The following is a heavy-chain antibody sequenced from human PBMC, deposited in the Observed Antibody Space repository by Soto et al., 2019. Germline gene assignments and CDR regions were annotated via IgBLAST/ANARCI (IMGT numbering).Heavy chain of an antibody. CDR3: ARLAAVAEGGWFDP. J-gene: IGHJ5*02. Sequence: QVQLQESGPGLVRPSETLSLTCTVSGDSISASYWTWIRQPPGTGLEWIGYIYYRGSTNYNPSLKSRVTIAVDTSKNQFSLKLSSVTAADTAVYYCARLAAVAEGGWFDPWGQGTLVTVSS. V-gene: IGHV4-59*01. D-gene: IGHD6-19*01. CDR1: GDSISASY. CDR2: IYYRGST.